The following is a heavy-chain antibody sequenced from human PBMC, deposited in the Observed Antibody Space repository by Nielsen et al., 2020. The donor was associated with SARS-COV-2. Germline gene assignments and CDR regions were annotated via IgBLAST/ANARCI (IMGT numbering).Heavy chain of an antibody. CDR3: AKVRLFPPSDTTMTHYFQH. D-gene: IGHD5-18*01. V-gene: IGHV3-23*01. CDR1: GFTFRDTW. CDR2: ISGGGAST. Sequence: GESLKISCAASGFTFRDTWMSWVRQAPGKGLEWVSTISGGGASTYYAASVKGRHTISRDNSKNMLYLQLNSLRAEDTAVYYCAKVRLFPPSDTTMTHYFQHWGPGTLVAVSS. J-gene: IGHJ1*01.